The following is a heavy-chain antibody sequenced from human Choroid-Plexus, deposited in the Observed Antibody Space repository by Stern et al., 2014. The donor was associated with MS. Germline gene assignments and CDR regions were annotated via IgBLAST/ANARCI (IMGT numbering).Heavy chain of an antibody. D-gene: IGHD2/OR15-2a*01. Sequence: VQLVESGGGVVQPGRPLRLSCAASGFSFSSFGMHWVRQAPGKGLEWVALISYDGSKDYADSVKGRFDISRDNSKNTLYLQMNSLRAEDTAVYYCAKDRQYLTFFFAFWGQGSLVTVSS. CDR3: AKDRQYLTFFFAF. V-gene: IGHV3-30*18. CDR1: GFSFSSFG. J-gene: IGHJ4*02. CDR2: ISYDGSK.